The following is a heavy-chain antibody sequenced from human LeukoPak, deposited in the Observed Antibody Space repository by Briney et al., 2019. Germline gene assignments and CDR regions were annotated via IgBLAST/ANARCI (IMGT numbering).Heavy chain of an antibody. CDR1: GGSISSGDYY. CDR2: VSSTEST. Sequence: PSETLSLTCTVSGGSISSGDYYWSWIRQPPGKGLEWIGSVSSTESTNYNPSLKSRVTIFADTSKNQFSLHLSSMTAVDTAVYYCATVRSYYGSVTGKSYYFDYWGQGTLVTVSS. CDR3: ATVRSYYGSVTGKSYYFDY. D-gene: IGHD3-10*01. J-gene: IGHJ4*02. V-gene: IGHV4-61*08.